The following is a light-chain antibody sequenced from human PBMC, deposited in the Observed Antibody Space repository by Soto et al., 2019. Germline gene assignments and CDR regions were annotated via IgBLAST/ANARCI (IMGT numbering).Light chain of an antibody. Sequence: QSALTQPASVSGAPGQSLPISCTGTTRAVGGYNYVSWYQQHPGKAPKLMIYDVRNRPSGVSNRFSGSKSVNTASLTISGLQAEDEADYYCSSYTTISTYVFGTGTKVTVL. CDR3: SSYTTISTYV. V-gene: IGLV2-14*01. CDR1: TRAVGGYNY. J-gene: IGLJ1*01. CDR2: DVR.